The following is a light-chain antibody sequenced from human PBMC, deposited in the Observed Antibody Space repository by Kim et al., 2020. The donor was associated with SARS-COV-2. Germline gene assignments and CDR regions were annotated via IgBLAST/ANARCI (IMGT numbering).Light chain of an antibody. Sequence: EIVLTQSPATLSLSPGERATLSCRASQSVTSNYLAWYKQTPGQAPRLLIYRASNRATGIPDRFSGGGSGTDFTLTISRLEPEDFAVYYCQQYGTSSPTFGQGTKVDI. CDR1: QSVTSNY. J-gene: IGKJ1*01. CDR3: QQYGTSSPT. CDR2: RAS. V-gene: IGKV3-20*01.